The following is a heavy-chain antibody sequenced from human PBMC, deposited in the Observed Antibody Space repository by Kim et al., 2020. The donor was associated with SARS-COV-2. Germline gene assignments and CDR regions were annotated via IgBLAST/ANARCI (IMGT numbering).Heavy chain of an antibody. CDR2: ISGGGGTT. Sequence: GGSLRLSCAASGFTFSNYAMSWVRQAPGKGLEWVSAISGGGGTTYYEDSVKGRFTISRDNSKNTLYLVMSSLRVEDKADYYCARDAPSHISGWYYRGQAT. CDR1: GFTFSNYA. J-gene: IGHJ4*02. V-gene: IGHV3-23*01. CDR3: ARDAPSHISGWYY. D-gene: IGHD6-19*01.